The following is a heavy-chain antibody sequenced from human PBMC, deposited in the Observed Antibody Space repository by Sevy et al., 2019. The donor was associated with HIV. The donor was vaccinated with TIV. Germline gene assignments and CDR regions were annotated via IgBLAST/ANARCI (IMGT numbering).Heavy chain of an antibody. Sequence: GGSLRLSCAASGFTVSSNYMSWVRQAPGKGLEWVSVIYSGGSTYYAASVKGRFTMSRDNSKNTLYLQMNSLRAKDTAVYYCARLGCTTVVPHDAFDIWGQGTMVTVSS. V-gene: IGHV3-53*01. CDR1: GFTVSSNY. CDR3: ARLGCTTVVPHDAFDI. D-gene: IGHD4-17*01. CDR2: IYSGGST. J-gene: IGHJ3*02.